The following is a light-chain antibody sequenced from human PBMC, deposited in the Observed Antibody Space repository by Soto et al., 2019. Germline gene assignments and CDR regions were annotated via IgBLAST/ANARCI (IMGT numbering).Light chain of an antibody. Sequence: QAVVTQPPSASGSPGQSVTISCTGTSSDVGGYEYVSWYQQHPGKAPKLLIFEVTARPSGVPDRFSGSKSGNTASLTVSGLQTEDEADYYCSSYAGNNNLIFGGGTKLTVL. CDR2: EVT. CDR1: SSDVGGYEY. V-gene: IGLV2-8*01. CDR3: SSYAGNNNLI. J-gene: IGLJ2*01.